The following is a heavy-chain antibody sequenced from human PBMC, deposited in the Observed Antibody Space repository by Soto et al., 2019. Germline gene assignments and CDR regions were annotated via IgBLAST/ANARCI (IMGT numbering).Heavy chain of an antibody. CDR3: ARDSPGYCSSTSCHYYYYYGMDV. V-gene: IGHV3-30-3*01. CDR2: ISYDGSNK. J-gene: IGHJ6*02. D-gene: IGHD2-2*01. CDR1: GFTFSSYA. Sequence: QVQLVESGGGVVQPGRSLRLSCAASGFTFSSYAMHWVRQAPGKGLEWVAVISYDGSNKYYADSVKGRFTISRDNSKNTLYLQMNSLRAEDTAVYYCARDSPGYCSSTSCHYYYYYGMDVWGQGTTVTVSS.